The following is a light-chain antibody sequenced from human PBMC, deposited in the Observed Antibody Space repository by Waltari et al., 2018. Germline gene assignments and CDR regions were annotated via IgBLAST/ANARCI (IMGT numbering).Light chain of an antibody. CDR1: QSITHF. CDR3: QQSHSSPYT. CDR2: TAS. V-gene: IGKV1-39*01. Sequence: DIQLTQSPSSLSASVGDRVTMTCRASQSITHFLNWFQHKPGKAPKLLISTASTLQSGVPSRFSGSGSGTDFTLTVSGLQPEDFAVYFCQQSHSSPYTFVQGTKLEIK. J-gene: IGKJ2*01.